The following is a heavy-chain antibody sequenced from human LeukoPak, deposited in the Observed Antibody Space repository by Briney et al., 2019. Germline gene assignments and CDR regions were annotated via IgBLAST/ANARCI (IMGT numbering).Heavy chain of an antibody. V-gene: IGHV1-46*01. CDR1: GYTFTSYY. D-gene: IGHD1-26*01. J-gene: IGHJ6*03. CDR2: INPSGGST. CDR3: AREDSGSYSGYYYYMDV. Sequence: ASVKVSCKASGYTFTSYYMHWVRQAPGQGLEWMGIINPSGGSTSYAQKFQGRVTMTRDTSISTAYMELSRLRSDDTAVYYCAREDSGSYSGYYYYMDVWGKGTTVTVSS.